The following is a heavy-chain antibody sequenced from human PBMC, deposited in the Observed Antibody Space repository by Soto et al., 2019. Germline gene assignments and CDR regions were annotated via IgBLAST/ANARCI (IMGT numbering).Heavy chain of an antibody. Sequence: GGSLRLSCAASGFTFSDYYMSWIRQAPGKGLEWVSYISSSSSYTNYADSVKGRFTISRDNAKNSLYLQMNSLRAEDTAVYYCARVLLSSGSYYPGYWGQGTLVTVSS. CDR1: GFTFSDYY. V-gene: IGHV3-11*06. CDR3: ARVLLSSGSYYPGY. CDR2: ISSSSSYT. J-gene: IGHJ4*02. D-gene: IGHD3-10*01.